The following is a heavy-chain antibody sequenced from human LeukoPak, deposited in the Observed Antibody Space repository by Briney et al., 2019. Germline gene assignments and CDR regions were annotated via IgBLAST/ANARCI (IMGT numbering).Heavy chain of an antibody. D-gene: IGHD6-6*01. CDR2: IHYTGST. Sequence: SETLSLTCSVSGGSINSYYWSWIRQPPGKGLECIGYIHYTGSTNYNPSLKSRVTISVDTSKNQFSLKLTSVTAADTAVYYCARKRAKYSSSSCFDYWGQGTLVTVSS. V-gene: IGHV4-59*12. J-gene: IGHJ4*02. CDR1: GGSINSYY. CDR3: ARKRAKYSSSSCFDY.